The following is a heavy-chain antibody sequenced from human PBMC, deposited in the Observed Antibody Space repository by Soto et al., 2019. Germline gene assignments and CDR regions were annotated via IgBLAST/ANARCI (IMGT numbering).Heavy chain of an antibody. J-gene: IGHJ3*02. V-gene: IGHV4-34*01. CDR1: GGSFSGYY. CDR3: ARNDAFDI. CDR2: INDSGTT. Sequence: QVQLQQWGAGLLKPSETLSLTCAVPGGSFSGYYWNWIRQPPGKGLEWIGEINDSGTTNYNPSLKSRVTISVDTSKNQFSLKLSSVTAADTAVYYCARNDAFDIWGQGTMVTVSS.